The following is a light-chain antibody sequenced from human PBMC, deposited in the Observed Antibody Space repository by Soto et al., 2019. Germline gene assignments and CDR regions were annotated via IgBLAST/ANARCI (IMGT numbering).Light chain of an antibody. CDR2: GAS. CDR3: QHYNNWPPWT. V-gene: IGKV3D-15*01. CDR1: QSVSNN. J-gene: IGKJ1*01. Sequence: EIVLTQSPGTLSLSPGERATLSSRASQSVSNNYLAWYQQKPGQAPRLLIYGASNRATGIPDRFSGSGSGTEFTLSISSLQSEDFAVYYCQHYNNWPPWTFGQGTKVDI.